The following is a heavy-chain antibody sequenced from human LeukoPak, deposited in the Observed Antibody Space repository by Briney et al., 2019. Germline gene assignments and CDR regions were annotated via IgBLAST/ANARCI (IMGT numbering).Heavy chain of an antibody. J-gene: IGHJ5*02. CDR1: GGSISSYY. D-gene: IGHD3-22*01. CDR2: VYYSGIT. CDR3: ARQRGYHYDSTTNRFSDL. V-gene: IGHV4-59*05. Sequence: SETLSLTCTVSGGSISSYYWSWIRQPPGKGLEWRGSVYYSGITYYNPSLKSRVTISVDTSKNQFSLRLSSVTAADTAVYYCARQRGYHYDSTTNRFSDLWGQGTRVTVSS.